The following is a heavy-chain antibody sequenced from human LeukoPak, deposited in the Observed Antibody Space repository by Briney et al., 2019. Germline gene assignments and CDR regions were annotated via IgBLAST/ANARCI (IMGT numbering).Heavy chain of an antibody. Sequence: GGSLKLSCAASGFTFSGSAMHWVRQAPGKGLEWVGRIRSKAYTYATAYAASVKGRFTISRDDSKNTAYLQMNSLNTEDTAVYYCITLGESSGWYPDYWGQGTLVTVSS. J-gene: IGHJ4*02. D-gene: IGHD6-19*01. CDR1: GFTFSGSA. CDR3: ITLGESSGWYPDY. V-gene: IGHV3-73*01. CDR2: IRSKAYTYAT.